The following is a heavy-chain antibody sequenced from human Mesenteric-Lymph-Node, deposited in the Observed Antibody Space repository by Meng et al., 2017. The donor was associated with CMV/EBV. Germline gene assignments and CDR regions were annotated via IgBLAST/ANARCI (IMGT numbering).Heavy chain of an antibody. J-gene: IGHJ4*02. Sequence: QVQVSQCGGGLLKPSETLSCTCAVYGGSFSGYYWNWIRQSPEKGLEWIGEINHSGSTTYNPSFTSRIIISVDTSTNQISLNMSSVTAADTAVYYCARGPSYDILTGYFDYWGQGALVTVSS. D-gene: IGHD3-9*01. CDR3: ARGPSYDILTGYFDY. CDR1: GGSFSGYY. V-gene: IGHV4-34*01. CDR2: INHSGST.